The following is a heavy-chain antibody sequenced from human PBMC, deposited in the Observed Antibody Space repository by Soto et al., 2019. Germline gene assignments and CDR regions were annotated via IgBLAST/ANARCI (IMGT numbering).Heavy chain of an antibody. CDR1: GFTFSSFF. CDR3: AGRLTTAASLDY. CDR2: IDTSGGVT. V-gene: IGHV3-23*01. J-gene: IGHJ4*02. Sequence: GGSLRLSCTASGFTFSSFFMNWVRQAPGKGPEWVSGIDTSGGVTKYADSVKGRFTISRDNSKNTLYLQMNSLRAEDTALYYCAGRLTTAASLDYWGRGTLVTVSS. D-gene: IGHD3-16*01.